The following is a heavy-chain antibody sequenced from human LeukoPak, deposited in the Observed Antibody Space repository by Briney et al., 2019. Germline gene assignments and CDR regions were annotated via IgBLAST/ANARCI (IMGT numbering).Heavy chain of an antibody. CDR2: VNEDGGEK. J-gene: IGHJ3*01. D-gene: IGHD1-7*01. CDR3: AKYNRDYAFDV. CDR1: GFIFRNYW. Sequence: SGGSLRLSCAASGFIFRNYWMSWVRQAPGKGLEWVANVNEDGGEKHYVDSVKGRFTISRDNGKYSVDLQMNSLRAEDTAVYYCAKYNRDYAFDVWGQGTVVTVSS. V-gene: IGHV3-7*01.